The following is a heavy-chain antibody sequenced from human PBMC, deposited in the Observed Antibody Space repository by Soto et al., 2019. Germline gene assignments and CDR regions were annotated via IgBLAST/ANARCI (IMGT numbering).Heavy chain of an antibody. J-gene: IGHJ6*02. D-gene: IGHD2-15*01. CDR1: GGSISSSSYY. CDR3: ARPNRPRYCSGGSCYSDYYGMDV. CDR2: IYYSGST. Sequence: SETLSLTCTVSGGSISSSSYYWGWIRQPPGKGLEWIGSIYYSGSTYYNPSLKSRVTISVDTSKNQFSLKLSSVTAADTAVYYCARPNRPRYCSGGSCYSDYYGMDVWGQGTTVTVSS. V-gene: IGHV4-39*01.